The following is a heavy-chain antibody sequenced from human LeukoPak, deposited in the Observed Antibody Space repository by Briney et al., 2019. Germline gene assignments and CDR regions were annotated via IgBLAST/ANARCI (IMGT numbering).Heavy chain of an antibody. CDR1: GYSFSNYW. J-gene: IGHJ4*02. D-gene: IGHD1-26*01. CDR2: IYPGDSDT. Sequence: PGESLKISCKGSGYSFSNYWIAWVRQMPGKGLEWMGIIYPGDSDTKYSRSFQGQVIISADKSTTTAYLQWSSLKASDTAMYYCARYRGQVGATFEGAFDYWGQGTLVTVSS. CDR3: ARYRGQVGATFEGAFDY. V-gene: IGHV5-51*01.